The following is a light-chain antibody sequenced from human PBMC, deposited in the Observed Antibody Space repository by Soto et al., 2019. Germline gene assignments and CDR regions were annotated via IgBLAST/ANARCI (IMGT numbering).Light chain of an antibody. CDR1: QRISNSY. J-gene: IGKJ1*01. CDR3: QQYGSSPWT. Sequence: EIASTQSPGTLSLSPGERATLSCRASQRISNSYLAWYQQKPGQAPRLLLYDASSRATGIPDRFSGSGSGTDFTLTISRLEPEDFAVYYCQQYGSSPWTFGQGTKVDI. CDR2: DAS. V-gene: IGKV3-20*01.